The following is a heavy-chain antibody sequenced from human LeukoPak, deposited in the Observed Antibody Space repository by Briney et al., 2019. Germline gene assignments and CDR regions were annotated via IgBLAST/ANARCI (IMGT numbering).Heavy chain of an antibody. CDR2: ISYDGSNK. Sequence: QPGGSLRLSCAASGFTVSSNYMSWVRQAPGKGLEWVAVISYDGSNKYYADSVKGRFTISRDNSKNSLYLQMNSLRAEDTAVYYCAREIGYYYYYMDVWGKGTTVTVSS. CDR3: AREIGYYYYYMDV. V-gene: IGHV3-30-3*01. J-gene: IGHJ6*03. D-gene: IGHD3-22*01. CDR1: GFTVSSNY.